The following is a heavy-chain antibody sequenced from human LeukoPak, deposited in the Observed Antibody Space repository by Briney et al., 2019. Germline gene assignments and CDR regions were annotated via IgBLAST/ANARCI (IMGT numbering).Heavy chain of an antibody. CDR2: ISYDGSNK. CDR3: AKADDSSGNDAFDI. V-gene: IGHV3-30*18. D-gene: IGHD3-22*01. J-gene: IGHJ3*02. CDR1: GFTFGSYG. Sequence: GGSLRLSCAASGFTFGSYGMHWVRQAPGKGLEWVAVISYDGSNKYYADSVKGRFTISRDNSKNTPYLQMNSLRAEDTAVYYCAKADDSSGNDAFDIWGQGTMVTVSS.